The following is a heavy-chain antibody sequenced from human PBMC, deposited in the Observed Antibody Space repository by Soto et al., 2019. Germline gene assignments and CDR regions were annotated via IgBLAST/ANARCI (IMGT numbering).Heavy chain of an antibody. CDR2: ISSSSNT. J-gene: IGHJ4*02. Sequence: GGSLRLSCAASGFTFSSYSMNWVRQPAGEGLEWVSSISSSSNTYYADSVKGRFTISRDNAKNSLYLQINSLRDADTAVYFCATSLTTVRGSFDYWRGGTLVTVSS. D-gene: IGHD3-10*01. CDR1: GFTFSSYS. CDR3: ATSLTTVRGSFDY. V-gene: IGHV3-48*02.